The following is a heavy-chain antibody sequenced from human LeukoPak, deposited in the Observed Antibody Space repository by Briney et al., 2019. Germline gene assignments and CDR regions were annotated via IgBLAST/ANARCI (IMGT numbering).Heavy chain of an antibody. CDR1: GGSISSGGYY. Sequence: SRTLSLTCTVSGGSISSGGYYWSWIRQHPGKGLEWIGYIYYSGSTYYNPSLKSRVTISVDTSKNQFSLKLSSVTAADTAVYYCARGTGEDIVVVPDNNWFDPWGQGTLVTVSS. CDR2: IYYSGST. J-gene: IGHJ5*02. CDR3: ARGTGEDIVVVPDNNWFDP. D-gene: IGHD2-2*01. V-gene: IGHV4-31*03.